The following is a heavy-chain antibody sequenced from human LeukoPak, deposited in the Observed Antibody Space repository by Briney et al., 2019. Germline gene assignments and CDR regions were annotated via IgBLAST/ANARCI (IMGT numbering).Heavy chain of an antibody. J-gene: IGHJ4*02. V-gene: IGHV3-9*03. D-gene: IGHD6-19*01. CDR3: AKDKYSSGWFYFDD. CDR1: GFSFDDYA. CDR2: INWNSGSV. Sequence: AGGSLRLSCVASGFSFDDYAMHWVRQAPGKGLEWVSSINWNSGSVGYADSVKGRFTISRDNAKNSLYLQMNSLRAEDMALYYCAKDKYSSGWFYFDDWGQGTLVTVSS.